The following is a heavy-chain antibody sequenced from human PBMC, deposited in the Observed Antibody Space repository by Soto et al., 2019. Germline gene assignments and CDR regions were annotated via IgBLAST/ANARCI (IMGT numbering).Heavy chain of an antibody. V-gene: IGHV4-4*02. CDR1: GGSLSGSRW. J-gene: IGHJ3*02. CDR2: IYDTGTI. CDR3: ATPIFGVVASWWNDAFDI. D-gene: IGHD3-3*01. Sequence: PSETLSLTCAVSGGSLSGSRWWSWVRQPPGKGLEWVGEIYDTGTINYNPSLKSRATISVDKSKNHFSLRMTSVTAADTAMYYCATPIFGVVASWWNDAFDIWGQGTMVTVSS.